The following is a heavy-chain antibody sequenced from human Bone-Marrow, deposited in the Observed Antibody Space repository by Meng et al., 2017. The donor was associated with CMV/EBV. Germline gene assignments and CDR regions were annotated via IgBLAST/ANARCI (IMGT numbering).Heavy chain of an antibody. CDR2: MNPNSGNT. V-gene: IGHV1-8*03. CDR3: ARSRPVQLPRRWFDP. CDR1: GYTFTSYD. D-gene: IGHD2-2*01. Sequence: ASVKVSCKASGYTFTSYDINWVRQATGQGLEWMGWMNPNSGNTGYAQKFQGRVTITRNTSISTAYMELSSLRSEDTAVYYCARSRPVQLPRRWFDPWGQGTLVTGSS. J-gene: IGHJ5*02.